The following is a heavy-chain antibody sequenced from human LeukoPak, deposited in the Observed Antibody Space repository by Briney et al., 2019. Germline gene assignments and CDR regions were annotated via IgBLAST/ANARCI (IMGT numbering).Heavy chain of an antibody. J-gene: IGHJ4*02. CDR1: GFSFSGYW. D-gene: IGHD3-9*01. V-gene: IGHV3-7*01. Sequence: GGSLRLSCTASGFSFSGYWMSWVRQAPGKGLEWVANINQDGSAQYYVDSVKGQFTISRDNAKNSLYLQTNSLRVEDTAVYYCARDSESWTETGPRFDYWGQGTLVTVSS. CDR2: INQDGSAQ. CDR3: ARDSESWTETGPRFDY.